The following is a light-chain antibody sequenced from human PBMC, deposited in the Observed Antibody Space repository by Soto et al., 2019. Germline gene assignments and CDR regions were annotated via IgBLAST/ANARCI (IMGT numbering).Light chain of an antibody. V-gene: IGLV2-14*03. Sequence: QSALTQPASVSGSPGQSITISCTGTSSDVGAYNFVSWHQQHPGKAPKLMIYNVYDRPSGISYRFSGSKSGNTASLTISGLLGEDEADYYCSAYTVSRTYVFGTGTKVTVL. J-gene: IGLJ1*01. CDR1: SSDVGAYNF. CDR3: SAYTVSRTYV. CDR2: NVY.